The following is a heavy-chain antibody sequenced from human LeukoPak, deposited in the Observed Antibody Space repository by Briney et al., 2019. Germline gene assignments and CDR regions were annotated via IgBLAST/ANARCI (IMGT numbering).Heavy chain of an antibody. CDR1: GGSISSYH. CDR2: IHYSGST. J-gene: IGHJ5*02. Sequence: TSETLSLTRTVSGGSISSYHWIWIRQPPGKGLEWIGYIHYSGSTNYNPSLKSRVTTSVDTSKKQFSLKLRSVAAADTAVYYCARRYCTDGVCYLVSWGQGTLVTVSS. D-gene: IGHD2-8*01. CDR3: ARRYCTDGVCYLVS. V-gene: IGHV4-59*08.